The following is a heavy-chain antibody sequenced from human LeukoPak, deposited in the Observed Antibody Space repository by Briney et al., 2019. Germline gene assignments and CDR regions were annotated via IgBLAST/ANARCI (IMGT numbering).Heavy chain of an antibody. Sequence: ASVKVSFKASGYTFTIYDINWVRQATGQGLELMGWMNLNSGNTGYAQKFQGRVTMTRNTSISTAYMELSSLRSEDTAVYYCARELKRATYDFWSGYYNYYYSGMDVWGQGTTVTVSS. CDR2: MNLNSGNT. V-gene: IGHV1-8*01. D-gene: IGHD3-3*01. CDR3: ARELKRATYDFWSGYYNYYYSGMDV. CDR1: GYTFTIYD. J-gene: IGHJ6*02.